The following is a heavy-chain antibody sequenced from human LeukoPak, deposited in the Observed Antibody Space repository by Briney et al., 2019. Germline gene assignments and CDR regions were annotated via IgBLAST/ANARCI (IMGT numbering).Heavy chain of an antibody. CDR3: AKADSGIAAAGPFDY. Sequence: GGSLRLSCAASGFTFDDYAMHWVRQAPGQGLEWVSGISWNSGSIGYADSVKGRFTISRDNAKNSLYLQMNSLRAEDMALYYCAKADSGIAAAGPFDYWGQGTLVTVSS. J-gene: IGHJ4*02. V-gene: IGHV3-9*03. CDR2: ISWNSGSI. D-gene: IGHD6-13*01. CDR1: GFTFDDYA.